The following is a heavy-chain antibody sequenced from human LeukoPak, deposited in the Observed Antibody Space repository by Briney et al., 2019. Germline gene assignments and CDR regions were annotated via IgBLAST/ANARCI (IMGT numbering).Heavy chain of an antibody. Sequence: SETLSLTCTVSGGSISSYYWSWIRQPPGKGLEWIGYIYYSGSTNYNPSLKSRVTISVDTSKNQFSLKLSSVTAADTAVYYCARVSSYSSGWYDIDYWGQGTLVTVSS. CDR2: IYYSGST. V-gene: IGHV4-59*01. CDR3: ARVSSYSSGWYDIDY. D-gene: IGHD6-19*01. J-gene: IGHJ4*02. CDR1: GGSISSYY.